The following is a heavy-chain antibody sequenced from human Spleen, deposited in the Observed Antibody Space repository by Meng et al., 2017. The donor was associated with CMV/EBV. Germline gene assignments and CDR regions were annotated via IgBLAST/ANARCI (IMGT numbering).Heavy chain of an antibody. CDR3: AKAFSASWYREYYDD. Sequence: GESLKISCASSGFSFDDYAMSWVRQVPGKGLEWVSGLNWNGGTRAYADSVKGRFTVSRDNSKNTLYLQMDSLRAEDTALYYCAKAFSASWYREYYDDWGQGTLVTVSS. D-gene: IGHD6-13*01. J-gene: IGHJ4*02. V-gene: IGHV3-20*04. CDR2: LNWNGGTR. CDR1: GFSFDDYA.